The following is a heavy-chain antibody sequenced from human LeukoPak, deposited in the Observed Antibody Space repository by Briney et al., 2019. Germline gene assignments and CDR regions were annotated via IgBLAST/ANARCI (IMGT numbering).Heavy chain of an antibody. CDR1: GFTFSSYA. CDR2: ISNSGDST. V-gene: IGHV3-23*01. CDR3: ARDLHTRVGATDY. D-gene: IGHD1-26*01. Sequence: GGSLRLSCAASGFTFSSYAMSWVRQSPGKGLEWVSSISNSGDSTYYADSVKGRPTISRDNSEKTIYLQMNTLRAEDTAVYYCARDLHTRVGATDYWGQGTLVTVSS. J-gene: IGHJ4*02.